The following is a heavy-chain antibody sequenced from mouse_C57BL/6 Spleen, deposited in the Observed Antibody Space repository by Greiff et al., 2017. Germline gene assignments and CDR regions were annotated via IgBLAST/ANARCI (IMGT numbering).Heavy chain of an antibody. Sequence: EVMLVESGGGLVQPGGSMKLSCVAPGFTFSNYWMNWVRQSPEKGLEWVAQIRLKSDNYATHYAESVKGRFTISRDDSKSSVYLQMNNLRAEDTGIYYCTVYYDYDRYYFDYWGQGTTLTVSS. CDR2: IRLKSDNYAT. V-gene: IGHV6-3*01. CDR1: GFTFSNYW. D-gene: IGHD2-4*01. CDR3: TVYYDYDRYYFDY. J-gene: IGHJ2*01.